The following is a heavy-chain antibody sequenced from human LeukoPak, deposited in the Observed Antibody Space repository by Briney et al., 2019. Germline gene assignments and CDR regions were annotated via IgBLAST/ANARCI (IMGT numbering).Heavy chain of an antibody. D-gene: IGHD4-17*01. V-gene: IGHV4-31*03. Sequence: SETLSLTCTVSGGSISSGGYYWSWIRQHPGKGLEWIGYIYYSGSTYYNPSLKSRVTISVDTSKNQFSLKLSSATAADTAVYYCARAPATNRGSDYWGQGTLVTVSS. CDR3: ARAPATNRGSDY. CDR1: GGSISSGGYY. CDR2: IYYSGST. J-gene: IGHJ4*02.